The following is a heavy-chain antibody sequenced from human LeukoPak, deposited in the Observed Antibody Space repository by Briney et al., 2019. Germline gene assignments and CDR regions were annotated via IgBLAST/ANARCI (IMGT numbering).Heavy chain of an antibody. CDR1: GYTFPRYV. J-gene: IGHJ4*02. D-gene: IGHD3-9*01. V-gene: IGHV1-8*01. CDR2: MNPNSGNT. Sequence: GASVQVSCLASGYTFPRYVINGLRQATGRGLEWMGWMNPNSGNTHYAQKLQGRVTMTRNTFISTAFMELTSLRSEDKAVYCCARDFDWLLSTDYLGQGTLVTVSS. CDR3: ARDFDWLLSTDY.